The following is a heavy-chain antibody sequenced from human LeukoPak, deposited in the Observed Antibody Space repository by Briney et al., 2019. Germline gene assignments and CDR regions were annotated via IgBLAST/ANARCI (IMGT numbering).Heavy chain of an antibody. CDR3: ARQGYNSTWDRYLAY. V-gene: IGHV5-51*01. CDR1: GYSFNNYW. D-gene: IGHD6-13*01. CDR2: FYLDDSDV. J-gene: IGHJ4*02. Sequence: GESLKISCKGSGYSFNNYWLGRVPQMPGKGLEWMGIFYLDDSDVRYSPSFQGQVTISADKSISTAYLQWSSLQASDTAMYYCARQGYNSTWDRYLAYWGQGTQVTVSS.